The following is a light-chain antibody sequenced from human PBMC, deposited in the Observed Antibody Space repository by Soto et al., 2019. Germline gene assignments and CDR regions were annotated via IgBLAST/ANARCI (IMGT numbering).Light chain of an antibody. CDR1: SSDVGIYNY. Sequence: QSVLTQPASVSGSPGQSSTISCTGTSSDVGIYNYVSWYQQHPGKAPKLMIYQVTNRPSGVSNRFSGSKSGNTASLTISGLQAEDEADYYCSSYTGSTNYVFGTGTKVTVL. V-gene: IGLV2-14*01. CDR2: QVT. J-gene: IGLJ1*01. CDR3: SSYTGSTNYV.